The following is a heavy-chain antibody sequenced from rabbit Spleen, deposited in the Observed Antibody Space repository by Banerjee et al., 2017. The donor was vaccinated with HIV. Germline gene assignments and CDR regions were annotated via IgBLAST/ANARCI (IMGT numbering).Heavy chain of an antibody. D-gene: IGHD8-1*01. CDR3: ARDAGTSFSTYGMDL. J-gene: IGHJ6*01. CDR2: IYGGSSGGT. CDR1: GVSFSSSYW. V-gene: IGHV1S40*01. Sequence: QSLEESGGDLVKPGASLTLTCTASGVSFSSSYWMCWVRQAPGKGLEWIACIYGGSSGGTYFASWAKGRFTISKTSATAVTLQMTSLTDADTAIYFCARDAGTSFSTYGMDLWGPGTLVTVS.